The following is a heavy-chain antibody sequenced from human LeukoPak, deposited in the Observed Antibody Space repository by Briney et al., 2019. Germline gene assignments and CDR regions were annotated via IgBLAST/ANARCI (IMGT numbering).Heavy chain of an antibody. D-gene: IGHD2-2*01. CDR3: ARTLPAAGRSCYYGMDV. J-gene: IGHJ6*02. V-gene: IGHV1-46*01. CDR1: GYTFTSYY. Sequence: ASVKVSCKASGYTFTSYYMHWVRQTPGQGLEWMGIINPSGGSTSYAQKFQGRVTMTRDTSTSTVYMELSSLRSEDTAVYYCARTLPAAGRSCYYGMDVWGQGTTVTVSS. CDR2: INPSGGST.